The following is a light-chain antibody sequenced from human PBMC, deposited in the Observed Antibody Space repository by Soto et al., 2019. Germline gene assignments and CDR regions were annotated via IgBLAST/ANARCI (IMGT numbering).Light chain of an antibody. CDR1: SGSVSTSFF. CDR3: VLYLGGGIAV. CDR2: NTN. Sequence: QAVVTQEPSFSVSPGGTVTLTCGLSSGSVSTSFFPSWYQQTPGQAPRTLIYNTNTRSSGVPDRFSGSILGDKAALTITGAQADDDSDYYCVLYLGGGIAVFGGGTKLTVL. V-gene: IGLV8-61*01. J-gene: IGLJ3*02.